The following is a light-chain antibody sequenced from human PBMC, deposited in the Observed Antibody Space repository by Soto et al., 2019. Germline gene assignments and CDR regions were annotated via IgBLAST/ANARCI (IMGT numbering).Light chain of an antibody. J-gene: IGKJ5*01. V-gene: IGKV3D-20*02. CDR3: QQRSNRIT. Sequence: EIVMTQSPATLSVSPGEKITLSCRASQSVSSNFLAWYQQKPGQAPRLLIYDISTRAAAIPARFSGSGSGTDFTLTVSSLEPEDFALYYCQQRSNRITFGQGTRLEIK. CDR1: QSVSSNF. CDR2: DIS.